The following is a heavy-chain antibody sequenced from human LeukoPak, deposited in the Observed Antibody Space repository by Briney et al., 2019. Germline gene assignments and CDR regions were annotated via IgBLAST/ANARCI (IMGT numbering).Heavy chain of an antibody. CDR1: GYTFTNYA. D-gene: IGHD6-13*01. CDR3: ARELEGSWTGQADYYYYYMDV. Sequence: GASVKVSCKASGYTFTNYAMHWVRQAPGQRLEWMGWINADNGDTKYSQEFQGRVTITSDTSTSTAYMELRSLRSDDTAVYYCARELEGSWTGQADYYYYYMDVWGKGTTVTVSS. CDR2: INADNGDT. J-gene: IGHJ6*03. V-gene: IGHV1-3*01.